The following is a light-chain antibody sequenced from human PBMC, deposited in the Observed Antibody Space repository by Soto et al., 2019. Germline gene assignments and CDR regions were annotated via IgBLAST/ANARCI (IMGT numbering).Light chain of an antibody. CDR3: VLYMGSGVWV. V-gene: IGLV8-61*01. CDR2: STS. CDR1: SGSVSTNYY. J-gene: IGLJ3*02. Sequence: QTVVTQEPSFSVSPGGTVTLTCGLSSGSVSTNYYPTWYQQTPGQAPRTLIYSTSTRSSGVPDRFSGSILGNKAALTITGAQADDESHYYCVLYMGSGVWVFGGGTQLPVL.